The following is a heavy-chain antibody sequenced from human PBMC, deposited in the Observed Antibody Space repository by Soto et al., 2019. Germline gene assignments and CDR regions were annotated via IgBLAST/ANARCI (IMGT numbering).Heavy chain of an antibody. CDR3: ARSNIVVVTGDDAFDI. D-gene: IGHD2-21*02. Sequence: GSLRLSCAASGFTFSDYAMHWVRQAPGKGLEWVAVVSHDGRNTHYADSVKGRFTISRDNAKNTLYLQMNSLRAEDTAVYYCARSNIVVVTGDDAFDIWGQGTMVTVSS. J-gene: IGHJ3*02. V-gene: IGHV3-30*03. CDR1: GFTFSDYA. CDR2: VSHDGRNT.